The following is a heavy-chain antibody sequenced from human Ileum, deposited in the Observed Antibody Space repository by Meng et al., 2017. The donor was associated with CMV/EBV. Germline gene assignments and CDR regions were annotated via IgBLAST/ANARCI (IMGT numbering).Heavy chain of an antibody. CDR1: GGSLTSYY. CDR2: IHPTGTT. CDR3: ARAAARGVPVDL. D-gene: IGHD3-10*01. V-gene: IGHV4-4*07. Sequence: QLPGSGQRRLQPSDTLSLPCTVTGGSLTSYYWTWIRQPAGKGLEWIGRIHPTGTTDDNPSLRSRVSMSLDKSKNQFSLKLTSVTAADTAVYYCARAAARGVPVDLWGQGTLVTVSS. J-gene: IGHJ5*02.